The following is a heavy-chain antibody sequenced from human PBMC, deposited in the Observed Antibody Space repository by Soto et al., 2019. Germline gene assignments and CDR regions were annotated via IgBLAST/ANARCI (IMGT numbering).Heavy chain of an antibody. Sequence: ASVKVSCKVSGGTDGTYSINWVRQAPGQGLEWMGAIIPILSTTNYAQRFQGRVTITADESTGTVYLELTSLKFEDTAVYYCASRAMAVTWFDPWGQGTLVTVSS. V-gene: IGHV1-69*13. CDR3: ASRAMAVTWFDP. D-gene: IGHD6-19*01. CDR2: IIPILSTT. CDR1: GGTDGTYS. J-gene: IGHJ5*02.